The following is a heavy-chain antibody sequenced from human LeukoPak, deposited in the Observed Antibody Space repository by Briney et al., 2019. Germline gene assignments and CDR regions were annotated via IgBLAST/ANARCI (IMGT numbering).Heavy chain of an antibody. CDR3: ARVRYDSSWGHYYFDY. Sequence: GASVKVSCKASGYTFTSYYMHWVRQAPGQGLEWMGIINPSGGSTSYAQKFQGRVTMTRDMSTSTAYMELSSLRSEDTAVYYCARVRYDSSWGHYYFDYWGQGTLVTVSS. V-gene: IGHV1-46*01. CDR1: GYTFTSYY. D-gene: IGHD3-22*01. CDR2: INPSGGST. J-gene: IGHJ4*02.